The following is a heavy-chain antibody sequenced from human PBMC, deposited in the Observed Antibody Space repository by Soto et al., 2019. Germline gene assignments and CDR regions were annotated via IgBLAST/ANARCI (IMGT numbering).Heavy chain of an antibody. Sequence: QEQLVESGGGVVQPGRSLRLSCAASGITFSSYGMHWVRQAPGKGLEWVVVISYDGSNKYYADSVKGRFTISRDNSKNTLYLPMNSLRAEDTAVYYCAKDAYYYDSSVYPQYDAFDIWGQGTMVTVSS. V-gene: IGHV3-30*18. CDR2: ISYDGSNK. CDR1: GITFSSYG. J-gene: IGHJ3*02. CDR3: AKDAYYYDSSVYPQYDAFDI. D-gene: IGHD3-22*01.